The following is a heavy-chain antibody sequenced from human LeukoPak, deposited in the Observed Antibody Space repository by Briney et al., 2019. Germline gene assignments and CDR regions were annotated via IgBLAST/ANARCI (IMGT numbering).Heavy chain of an antibody. J-gene: IGHJ4*02. D-gene: IGHD4-17*01. CDR3: ASSVTTWSYFDY. CDR1: GYTFTSYY. Sequence: VASVTVSCKASGYTFTSYYMHWVRQAPGQGLEWMGIINPSGGSTSYAQKFQGRVTMTRDTSTSTVYMELSSLRSEDTAVYYCASSVTTWSYFDYWGQGTLVTVSS. CDR2: INPSGGST. V-gene: IGHV1-46*01.